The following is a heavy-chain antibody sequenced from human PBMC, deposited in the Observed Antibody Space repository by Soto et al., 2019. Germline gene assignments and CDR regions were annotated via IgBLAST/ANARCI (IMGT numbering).Heavy chain of an antibody. CDR2: INPSGGST. CDR1: GYPFTSYY. Sequence: ASVKVSCKASGYPFTSYYMHWVRQAPGQGLEWMGIINPSGGSTSYAQKFQGRVTMTRDTSTSTVYMELSSLRSEDTAVYYCATGGRILRFLEWFQLEYYFDYWGQGTLVTVSS. D-gene: IGHD3-3*01. J-gene: IGHJ4*02. V-gene: IGHV1-46*01. CDR3: ATGGRILRFLEWFQLEYYFDY.